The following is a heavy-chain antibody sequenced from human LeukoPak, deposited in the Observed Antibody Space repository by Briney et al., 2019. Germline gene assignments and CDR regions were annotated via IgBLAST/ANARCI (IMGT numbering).Heavy chain of an antibody. D-gene: IGHD2-2*01. CDR1: GFTFDDYA. CDR3: AKGRAQRLNVRHCSSTSCYPN. V-gene: IGHV3-9*01. Sequence: GGSLRLSCAASGFTFDDYAMHWVRQAPGKGLEWVSGISWNSGSIGYADSVKGRFTISRDNAKNSLYLQMNSLRAEDTALYYCAKGRAQRLNVRHCSSTSCYPNWGQGTLVTVSS. CDR2: ISWNSGSI. J-gene: IGHJ4*02.